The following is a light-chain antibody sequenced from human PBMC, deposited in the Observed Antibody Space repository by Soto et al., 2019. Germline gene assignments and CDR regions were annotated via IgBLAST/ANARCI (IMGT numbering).Light chain of an antibody. J-gene: IGKJ1*01. Sequence: DIVMTQSPDSLAVSLGERATINCKSSQSVLYSSNNKNYLAWYQQKPGQPPKLLIYWASTRESGVPDRLSGSGSGTHVSLPISTLQAEDVAVYYYQQYYSTPPTFGQGTKVEIK. V-gene: IGKV4-1*01. CDR2: WAS. CDR1: QSVLYSSNNKNY. CDR3: QQYYSTPPT.